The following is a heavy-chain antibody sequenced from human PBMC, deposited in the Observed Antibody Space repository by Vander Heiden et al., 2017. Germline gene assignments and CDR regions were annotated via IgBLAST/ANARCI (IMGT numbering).Heavy chain of an antibody. D-gene: IGHD6-13*01. CDR2: ISSSSSYI. J-gene: IGHJ6*02. V-gene: IGHV3-21*01. CDR1: GFTFSSYS. Sequence: EVQLVESGGGLVKPGGCLRLSCAASGFTFSSYSMNWVRQAPGKGLEWVSSISSSSSYISYADSVKGRFTISRDNAKNSLYLQMNSLRAEDTAVYYCARAYSSSWDGMDVWGQGTTVTVSS. CDR3: ARAYSSSWDGMDV.